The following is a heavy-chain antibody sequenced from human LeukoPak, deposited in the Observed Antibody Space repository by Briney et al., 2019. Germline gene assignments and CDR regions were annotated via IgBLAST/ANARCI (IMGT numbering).Heavy chain of an antibody. CDR2: ISYDGSNK. J-gene: IGHJ4*02. Sequence: GGSLRLSCAASGFTFSSYAMHWVRQAPGKGLEWVAVISYDGSNKYYADSVKGRFTISRDNSKNTLYLQVNSLRAEDTAVYYCAREKLDTRGYVDYWGQGTLVTSPQ. CDR1: GFTFSSYA. CDR3: AREKLDTRGYVDY. D-gene: IGHD3-22*01. V-gene: IGHV3-30*04.